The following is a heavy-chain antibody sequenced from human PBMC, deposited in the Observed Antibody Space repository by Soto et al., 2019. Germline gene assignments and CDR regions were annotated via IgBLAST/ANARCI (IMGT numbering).Heavy chain of an antibody. CDR2: IYYSGRT. V-gene: IGHV4-39*01. D-gene: IGHD2-21*02. Sequence: LSLTCIVSGESISSSSYYWGWIRQPPGKGLEWIGSIYYSGRTYYNPSFKSRVTISIDTSKNQFSLKLSSVTATDTAVYYCARQRTTVATQAYFDHWGQGALVTVSS. CDR3: ARQRTTVATQAYFDH. CDR1: GESISSSSYY. J-gene: IGHJ4*02.